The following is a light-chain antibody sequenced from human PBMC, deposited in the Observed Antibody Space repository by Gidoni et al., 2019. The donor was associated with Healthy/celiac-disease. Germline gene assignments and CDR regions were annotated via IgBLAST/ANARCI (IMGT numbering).Light chain of an antibody. CDR3: GTWDSSLSSWV. Sequence: QSVLTQPPSVSAAPGQMVTIPCSGSTSNIGNNYVSWYQQLPGTAPKLLSYDNNKRPSGIPDRFSGSKSGTSATLGITGLQTGDEADYYCGTWDSSLSSWVFGGGTKLTVL. CDR2: DNN. J-gene: IGLJ3*02. CDR1: TSNIGNNY. V-gene: IGLV1-51*01.